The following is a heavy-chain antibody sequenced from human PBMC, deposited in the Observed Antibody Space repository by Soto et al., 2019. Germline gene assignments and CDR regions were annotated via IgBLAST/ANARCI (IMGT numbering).Heavy chain of an antibody. V-gene: IGHV4-59*08. CDR1: SDSISSYY. Sequence: QVQLQESGPGLVRPSETLSLTCTVSSDSISSYYWIWIRQSPGKGLEWIGYTDYSGNTNYNPSLKSRVIRSGDTSKNQFSLRLSSVTAADTAVYYCARAVGDPLYYLDYWGQGTLVTVSS. CDR2: TDYSGNT. D-gene: IGHD6-19*01. CDR3: ARAVGDPLYYLDY. J-gene: IGHJ4*02.